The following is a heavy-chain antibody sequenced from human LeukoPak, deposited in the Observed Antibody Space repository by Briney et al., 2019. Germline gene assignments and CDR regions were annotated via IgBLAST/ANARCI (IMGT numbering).Heavy chain of an antibody. J-gene: IGHJ3*01. D-gene: IGHD3-16*01. CDR2: IKSKTDGGTT. V-gene: IGHV3-15*01. CDR3: TTNVGSYGIDV. Sequence: GGSLRLSCVASGFTFTNVWMSWVRQAPGKGLEWDGRIKSKTDGGTTAYAASVKDRFTVSRDDSKDTLYLQMSSLKAEDTAVYYCTTNVGSYGIDVWGQGTMVTVSS. CDR1: GFTFTNVW.